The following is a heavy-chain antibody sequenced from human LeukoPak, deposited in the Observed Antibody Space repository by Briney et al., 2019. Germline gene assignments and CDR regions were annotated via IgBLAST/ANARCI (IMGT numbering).Heavy chain of an antibody. CDR2: ISGSGGST. J-gene: IGHJ4*02. CDR1: GFTFSSYA. V-gene: IGHV3-23*01. D-gene: IGHD6-19*01. CDR3: AKDSLVGGWLVGYSFDS. Sequence: GGSLRLSCAASGFTFSSYAMSWVRQAPGKGLEWVSAISGSGGSTYYADSVKGRFTVSRDNSKNTLFLQMNSLRAEDTAVYYCAKDSLVGGWLVGYSFDSWGQGTLVTVSS.